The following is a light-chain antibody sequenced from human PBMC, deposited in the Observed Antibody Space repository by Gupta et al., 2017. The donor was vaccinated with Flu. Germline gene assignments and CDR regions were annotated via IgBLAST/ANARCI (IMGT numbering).Light chain of an antibody. Sequence: DVVMTQSPLSLPVTLGQPASISCRSSESLVYIDGDSYVSWFHQRPGQSPRRLIYKASNRDSGVPDRISGSGSGTHFTLTISRLEAEDVGVYYCRHSIRWPWTFGQGTKVEI. J-gene: IGKJ1*01. CDR1: ESLVYIDGDSY. CDR3: RHSIRWPWT. V-gene: IGKV2-30*01. CDR2: KAS.